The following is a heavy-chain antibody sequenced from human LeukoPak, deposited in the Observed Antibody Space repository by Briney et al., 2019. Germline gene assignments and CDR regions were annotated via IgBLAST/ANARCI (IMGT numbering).Heavy chain of an antibody. V-gene: IGHV1-2*02. Sequence: ASVKVSCKASGYTFSVYYMHWVRQAPGQGLEWMGWINPNSGGTNYAQKFQGRVTMTRDTSISTAYMELSRLRSDDTAVYYCARGYTVRDIVVVPAAPHYWGQGTLVTVSS. CDR3: ARGYTVRDIVVVPAAPHY. J-gene: IGHJ4*02. CDR2: INPNSGGT. D-gene: IGHD2-2*01. CDR1: GYTFSVYY.